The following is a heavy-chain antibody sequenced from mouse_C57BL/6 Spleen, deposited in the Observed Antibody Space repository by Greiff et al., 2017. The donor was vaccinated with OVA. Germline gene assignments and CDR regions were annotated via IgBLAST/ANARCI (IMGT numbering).Heavy chain of an antibody. Sequence: EVKVVESGGGLVKPGGSLKLSCAASGFTFSSYTMSWVRQTPEKRLEWVATISGGGGNTYYPDSVKGRFPISRDNAKNTLYLQMSSLRSEDTALYYCARDAALYYDYDWWYFDVWGTGTTVTVSS. CDR3: ARDAALYYDYDWWYFDV. CDR2: ISGGGGNT. J-gene: IGHJ1*03. D-gene: IGHD2-4*01. CDR1: GFTFSSYT. V-gene: IGHV5-9*01.